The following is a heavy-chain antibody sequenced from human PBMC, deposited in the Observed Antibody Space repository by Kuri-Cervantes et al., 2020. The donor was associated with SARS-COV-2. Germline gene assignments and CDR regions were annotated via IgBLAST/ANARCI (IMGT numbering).Heavy chain of an antibody. Sequence: GGALRLSCAASGFTFSSYAMHWVRQAPGKGLEWVAVISYDGSNKYYADSVKGRFTISRDNSKNTLYLQMNSLRAEDTAVYYCARDRGIVETFGYWGQGTLVTVSS. V-gene: IGHV3-30-3*01. D-gene: IGHD2/OR15-2a*01. J-gene: IGHJ4*02. CDR3: ARDRGIVETFGY. CDR2: ISYDGSNK. CDR1: GFTFSSYA.